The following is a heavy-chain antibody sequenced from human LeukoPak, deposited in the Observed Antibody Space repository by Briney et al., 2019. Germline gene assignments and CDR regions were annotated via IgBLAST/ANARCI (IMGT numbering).Heavy chain of an antibody. J-gene: IGHJ4*02. CDR1: GFTVSSNY. D-gene: IGHD1-26*01. CDR2: ISGSGGST. CDR3: AKDLLVGAVTFDY. V-gene: IGHV3-23*01. Sequence: GGSLRLSCEASGFTVSSNYMSWVRQAPGKGLEWVSAISGSGGSTYYADSVKGRFTISRDNSKNTLYLQMNSLRAEDTAVYYCAKDLLVGAVTFDYWGQGTLVTVSS.